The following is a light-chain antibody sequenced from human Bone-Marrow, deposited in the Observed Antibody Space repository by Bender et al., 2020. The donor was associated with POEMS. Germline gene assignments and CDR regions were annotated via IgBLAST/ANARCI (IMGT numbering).Light chain of an antibody. V-gene: IGLV1-44*01. Sequence: QSVLTQPPSASGTPGQRVTISCSGSSSNIGTNPVNWYQQLPGTAPKLLIYINNQRPSGVPDRFSGSKSGNTASLTVSGLQAEDEADYYCSSYAGSHAGSNILIFGGGTKLTVL. CDR1: SSNIGTNP. CDR3: SSYAGSHAGSNILI. CDR2: INN. J-gene: IGLJ2*01.